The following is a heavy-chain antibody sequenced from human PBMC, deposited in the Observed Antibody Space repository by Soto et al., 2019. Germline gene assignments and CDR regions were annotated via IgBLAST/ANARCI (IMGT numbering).Heavy chain of an antibody. CDR2: ISSSSSCI. CDR1: GFTFSSYS. J-gene: IGHJ4*02. CDR3: ARQGIISMITFGGVIGGFDY. V-gene: IGHV3-21*01. D-gene: IGHD3-16*02. Sequence: GGSLRLSCAASGFTFSSYSMNWVRQAPGKGLEWVSSISSSSSCIYYADSVKGRFTISRDNAKNSLYLQMNSLRAEDTAVYYCARQGIISMITFGGVIGGFDYWGQGTLVTVSS.